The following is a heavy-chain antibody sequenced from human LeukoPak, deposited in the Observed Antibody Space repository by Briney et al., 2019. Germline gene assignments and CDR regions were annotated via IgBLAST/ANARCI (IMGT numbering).Heavy chain of an antibody. CDR2: INHSGST. Sequence: PSETLSLTCAVYSGSFSGYYWSWIRQPPGKGREWIGEINHSGSTNYNPSLKSRVTISVDTSKNQFSLKLSSVTAADTAVYYCARGHTSIAARGRFDYWGQGTLVTVSS. D-gene: IGHD6-6*01. CDR1: SGSFSGYY. V-gene: IGHV4-34*01. CDR3: ARGHTSIAARGRFDY. J-gene: IGHJ4*02.